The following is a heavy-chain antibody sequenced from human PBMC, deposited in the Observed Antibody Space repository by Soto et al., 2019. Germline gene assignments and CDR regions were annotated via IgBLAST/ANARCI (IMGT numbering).Heavy chain of an antibody. CDR2: IYYSGST. J-gene: IGHJ4*02. CDR1: GGSISSSSYY. D-gene: IGHD3-16*02. V-gene: IGHV4-39*01. Sequence: QLQLQESGPGLVKPSETLSLTCTVSGGSISSSSYYWGWIRQPPGKGLEWIGSIYYSGSTYYNPSLKSRVTISVDTSKNQFSLKLSSVTAADTAVYYCARHGDSYDYIWGSYRYIGYYFDYWGQGTLVTVSS. CDR3: ARHGDSYDYIWGSYRYIGYYFDY.